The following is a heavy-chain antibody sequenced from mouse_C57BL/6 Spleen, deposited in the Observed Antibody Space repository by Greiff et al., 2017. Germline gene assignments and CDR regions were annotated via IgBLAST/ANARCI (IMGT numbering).Heavy chain of an antibody. D-gene: IGHD5-1*01. CDR1: GFTFSDYY. CDR3: ARAGVPGDYFDY. Sequence: EVMLVESEGGLVQPGSSMKLSCTASGFTFSDYYMAWVRQVPEKGLEWVANINYDGSSTYYLDSLKSRFIISRDNAKNILYLQMSSLKSEDTATYYCARAGVPGDYFDYWGQGTTLTVSS. CDR2: INYDGSST. J-gene: IGHJ2*01. V-gene: IGHV5-16*01.